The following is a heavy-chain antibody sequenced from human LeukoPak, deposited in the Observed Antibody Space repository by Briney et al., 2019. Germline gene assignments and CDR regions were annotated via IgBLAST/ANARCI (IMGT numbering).Heavy chain of an antibody. CDR2: IIPIFGTP. D-gene: IGHD2-2*01. CDR1: GGTFSSSA. CDR3: ASGEVPAHYFDY. V-gene: IGHV1-69*13. J-gene: IGHJ4*02. Sequence: SVTVSCKASGGTFSSSAISWVRQAPGQGLEWMGGIIPIFGTPNYARKFQGRVTITADESTSTAYMELSSLRSEDTAMYYCASGEVPAHYFDYWGQGTLVTVSS.